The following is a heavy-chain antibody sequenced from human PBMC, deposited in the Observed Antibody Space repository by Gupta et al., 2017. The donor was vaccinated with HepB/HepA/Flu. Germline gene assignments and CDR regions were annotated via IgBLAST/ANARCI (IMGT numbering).Heavy chain of an antibody. V-gene: IGHV3-23*01. J-gene: IGHJ5*02. CDR1: GFTFSSYA. Sequence: EVQLLESGGGLVQPGGSLRLSCAASGFTFSSYAMSWVRKAPGKGLEWVSAISGSGGSTYYADSVKGRFTISRDNSKNTLYLQMNSLRAEDTAVYYCAKGRLLDGSYAWFDPWGQGTLVTVSS. CDR3: AKGRLLDGSYAWFDP. D-gene: IGHD3-3*01. CDR2: ISGSGGST.